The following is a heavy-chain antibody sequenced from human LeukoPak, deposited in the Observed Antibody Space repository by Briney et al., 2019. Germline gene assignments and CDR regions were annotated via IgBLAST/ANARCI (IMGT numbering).Heavy chain of an antibody. Sequence: PGGSLRLSCAASGFTFSYYSMNWVRQAPGKGLEWVSYISDSSNIYYADSVKGRFTISRDNAKNSLYLQMNSLRDEDTAVYYCAREPNNRGVVVVPAAMAGELGYWGQGTLVTVSS. V-gene: IGHV3-48*02. J-gene: IGHJ4*02. CDR1: GFTFSYYS. CDR2: ISDSSNI. D-gene: IGHD2-2*01. CDR3: AREPNNRGVVVVPAAMAGELGY.